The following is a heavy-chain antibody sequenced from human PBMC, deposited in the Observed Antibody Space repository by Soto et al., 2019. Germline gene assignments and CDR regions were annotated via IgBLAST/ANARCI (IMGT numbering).Heavy chain of an antibody. V-gene: IGHV4-59*01. D-gene: IGHD4-17*01. CDR3: ARDYPYFTVTTSGGMDV. CDR1: GGSIDNFY. CDR2: IYSSGST. J-gene: IGHJ6*02. Sequence: ETLSLTCTVSGGSIDNFYWSWILHPPGKGLEWIGYIYSSGSTNYNPSLKSRVTISVDTSQNQFSLRLSSVTAADTAVYFCARDYPYFTVTTSGGMDVWGQGTTVTVSS.